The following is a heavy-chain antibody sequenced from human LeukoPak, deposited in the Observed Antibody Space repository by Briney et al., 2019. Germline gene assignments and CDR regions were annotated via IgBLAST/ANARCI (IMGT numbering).Heavy chain of an antibody. CDR3: AISKGIALVGLETPKDY. J-gene: IGHJ4*02. CDR2: INTNTGNP. V-gene: IGHV7-4-1*02. D-gene: IGHD6-13*01. Sequence: ASVTVSCKASGYTFTNYAMNWVRQAPGQGLEWMGWINTNTGNPTYAQGFTGRFVFSLDTSVSTAYLQISSLKAEDTAVYYCAISKGIALVGLETPKDYWGQGTLVTVSS. CDR1: GYTFTNYA.